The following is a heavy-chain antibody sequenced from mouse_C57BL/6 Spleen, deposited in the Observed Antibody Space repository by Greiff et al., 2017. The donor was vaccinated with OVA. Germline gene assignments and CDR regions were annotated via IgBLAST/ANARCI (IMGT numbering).Heavy chain of an antibody. CDR2: IYPGDGDT. J-gene: IGHJ4*01. CDR3: ARGNYYAMDY. Sequence: QVQLKQSGPELVKPGASVKISCKASGYAFSSSWMNWVKQRPGKGLEWIGRIYPGDGDTNYNGKFKGKATLTADESSSTAYMQLSSLTSEDSAVYSCARGNYYAMDYWGQGTSVTVSS. CDR1: GYAFSSSW. V-gene: IGHV1-82*01.